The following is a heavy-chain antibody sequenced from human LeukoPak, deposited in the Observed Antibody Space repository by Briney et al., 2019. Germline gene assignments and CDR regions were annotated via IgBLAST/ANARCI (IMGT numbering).Heavy chain of an antibody. CDR3: ARGDYYGSPKVVAA. CDR2: INPNSGDT. J-gene: IGHJ5*02. V-gene: IGHV1-2*02. Sequence: SVKVSCKASGYTFTDYYINWVRQAPGQGLEWIGWINPNSGDTNYAQKFQDRVTMTRDTSISTAYIELNFLRSDDTAVFYCARGDYYGSPKVVAAWGQGTLVTVSS. CDR1: GYTFTDYY. D-gene: IGHD3-10*01.